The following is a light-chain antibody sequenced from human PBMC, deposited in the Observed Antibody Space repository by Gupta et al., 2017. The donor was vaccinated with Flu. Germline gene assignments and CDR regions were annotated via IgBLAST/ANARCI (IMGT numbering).Light chain of an antibody. Sequence: GSSSNIGNNDVSGYQQHPGTAPKLLIYDNNKRPAGIPDRFSGSKSGTSATLGITGLQTGYEADYYCGTWDSSLRVVGGGTKLTVL. J-gene: IGLJ3*02. CDR3: GTWDSSLRV. CDR1: SSNIGNND. V-gene: IGLV1-51*01. CDR2: DNN.